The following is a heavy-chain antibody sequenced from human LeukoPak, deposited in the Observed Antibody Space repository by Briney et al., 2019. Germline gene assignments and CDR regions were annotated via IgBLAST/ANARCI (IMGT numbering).Heavy chain of an antibody. J-gene: IGHJ6*02. V-gene: IGHV4-59*01. CDR3: AREDPQTRVPEGLDV. CDR1: GGSISSYY. Sequence: SETLSLTCAISGGSISSYYWSWIRQPPGRALEWIGYIYFGGTTNYNPSLKSRVTISVDTSKNQFSLSLTSVTAADTAVYYCAREDPQTRVPEGLDVWGQGTTVTVSS. CDR2: IYFGGTT. D-gene: IGHD4/OR15-4a*01.